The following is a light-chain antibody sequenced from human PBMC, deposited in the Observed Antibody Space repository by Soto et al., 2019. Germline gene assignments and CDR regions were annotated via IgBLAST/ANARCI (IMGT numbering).Light chain of an antibody. V-gene: IGKV1-27*01. CDR3: QKYNTAPLT. Sequence: IQLAQSPSSLSASVGDRVTITCRASQAIRTALGWYQQKPGKVPKLLISGISTLQSGVPSRFSGSGYGTEFTLTISNLQPEDVATYYCQKYNTAPLTFGGGTKVDIK. J-gene: IGKJ4*01. CDR2: GIS. CDR1: QAIRTA.